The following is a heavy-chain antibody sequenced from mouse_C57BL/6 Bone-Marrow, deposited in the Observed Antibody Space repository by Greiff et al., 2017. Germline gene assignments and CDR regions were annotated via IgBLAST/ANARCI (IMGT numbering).Heavy chain of an antibody. J-gene: IGHJ1*03. CDR1: GFTFSSYA. CDR2: ISDGGSYT. V-gene: IGHV5-4*01. CDR3: AREDDGDWYFDV. D-gene: IGHD2-12*01. Sequence: EVQRVESGGGLVKPGGSLKLSCAASGFTFSSYAMSWVRQTPEKRLEWVATISDGGSYTYYPDNVKGRFTISRDNAKNNLYLQMSHLKSEDTAMYYCAREDDGDWYFDVWGKGTTVTVSS.